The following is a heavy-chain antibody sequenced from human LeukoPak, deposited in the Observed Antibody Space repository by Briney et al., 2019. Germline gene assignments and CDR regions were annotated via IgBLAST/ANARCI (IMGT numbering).Heavy chain of an antibody. CDR3: ARHHYYDSSGYYYPPYFDY. J-gene: IGHJ4*02. V-gene: IGHV3-48*03. CDR1: GFTFSSYE. CDR2: ISTNGVNI. D-gene: IGHD3-22*01. Sequence: GGSLRLSCAASGFTFSSYEMNWVRQAPGKGLEWLSYISTNGVNIHYADSVKGRFTISRDNAKDSLYLQMNSLRAEDTALYYCARHHYYDSSGYYYPPYFDYWGQGTLVTVSS.